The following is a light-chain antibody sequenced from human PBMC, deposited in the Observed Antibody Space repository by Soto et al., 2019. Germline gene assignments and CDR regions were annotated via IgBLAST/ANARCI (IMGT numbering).Light chain of an antibody. CDR2: GAS. V-gene: IGKV3-20*01. CDR3: QQYGSSVLT. Sequence: EIVLTQSPDTLSLSPGERATLSCRASQSVSTNSLAWYQQRPGQAPRPLIYGASSRATGTPDRFSGSGSGTDFTLIISRLEPEDFAVYYCQQYGSSVLTFGGGTRWIS. J-gene: IGKJ4*01. CDR1: QSVSTNS.